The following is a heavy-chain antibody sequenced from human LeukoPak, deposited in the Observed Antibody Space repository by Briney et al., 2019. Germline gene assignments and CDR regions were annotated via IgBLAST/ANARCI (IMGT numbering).Heavy chain of an antibody. Sequence: SETLSLTCTVSGGSISSYYWSWIRQPAGKGLEWLGRIDSSGSTNYNPSLKSRVIMSVDTFKNQFSLKLSPVTAADTAVYYCARDMSYYYYMDVWGKGTTVTVSS. CDR3: ARDMSYYYYMDV. J-gene: IGHJ6*03. CDR2: IDSSGST. D-gene: IGHD3-10*02. V-gene: IGHV4-4*07. CDR1: GGSISSYY.